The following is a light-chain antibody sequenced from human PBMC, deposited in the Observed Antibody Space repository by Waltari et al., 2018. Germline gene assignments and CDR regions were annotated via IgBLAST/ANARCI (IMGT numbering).Light chain of an antibody. J-gene: IGLJ3*02. CDR1: SSDVVCYNY. Sequence: QSALTQPRSVSGSPGQSVTISCPGTSSDVVCYNYFSWYQQPPGKAPKLMIYDVSKRPSGVPDRFSGSKSGNTASLTISGLQAEDEADYYCCSYAGSYTWVFGGGTKLTVL. CDR2: DVS. V-gene: IGLV2-11*01. CDR3: CSYAGSYTWV.